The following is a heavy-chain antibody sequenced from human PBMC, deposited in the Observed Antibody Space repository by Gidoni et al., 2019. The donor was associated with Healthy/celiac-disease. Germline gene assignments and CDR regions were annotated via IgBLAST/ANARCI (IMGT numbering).Heavy chain of an antibody. V-gene: IGHV3-21*01. D-gene: IGHD3-10*01. J-gene: IGHJ6*02. CDR2: ISSSSSYI. CDR3: ARLSFYLMVRGVNYYYGMDV. CDR1: GFTFSSYS. Sequence: EVQLVESVGGLVKPGGSLRLSCAASGFTFSSYSITWVRQAPGKGLEWVSSISSSSSYIYYADSVKGRFTISRDNAKNSLYLQMNSLRAEDTAVYYCARLSFYLMVRGVNYYYGMDVWGQGTTVTVSS.